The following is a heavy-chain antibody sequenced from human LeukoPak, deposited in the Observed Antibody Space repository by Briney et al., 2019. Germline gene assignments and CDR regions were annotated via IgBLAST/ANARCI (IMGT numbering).Heavy chain of an antibody. J-gene: IGHJ3*02. CDR2: ISGSGGST. Sequence: GGSLRLSCAASGFTFSSYAMSWVRQAPGKGLEWVSAISGSGGSTHYADSVKGRFTISRDNSKNTLYLQMNSLRAEDTAVYYCAKDSLQWLDNPPLAFDIWGQGTMVTVSS. D-gene: IGHD6-19*01. CDR3: AKDSLQWLDNPPLAFDI. V-gene: IGHV3-23*01. CDR1: GFTFSSYA.